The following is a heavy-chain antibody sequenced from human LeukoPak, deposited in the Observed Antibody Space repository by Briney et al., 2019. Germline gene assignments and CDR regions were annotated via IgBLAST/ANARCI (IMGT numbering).Heavy chain of an antibody. J-gene: IGHJ4*02. CDR2: ISGSGGST. CDR1: GFTFGSYA. CDR3: AKTTAGYSSGRYPGWPVDY. D-gene: IGHD6-19*01. V-gene: IGHV3-23*01. Sequence: PGWSVRLSCAACGFTFGSYAMYWVRQAPGKGLEGVSGISGSGGSTFYADSVKGRFTISRDNSENTVYLQMNSLRADDTAVYYCAKTTAGYSSGRYPGWPVDYWGQGTLVTVSS.